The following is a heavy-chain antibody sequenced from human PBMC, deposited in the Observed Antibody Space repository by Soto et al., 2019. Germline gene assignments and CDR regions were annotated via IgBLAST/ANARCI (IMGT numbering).Heavy chain of an antibody. J-gene: IGHJ6*02. V-gene: IGHV4-59*01. CDR2: IYYSGST. D-gene: IGHD3-10*01. CDR1: GGSISSYY. Sequence: PSETLSLTCTVSGGSISSYYWSWIRQPPGKGLEWIGYIYYSGSTNYNPSLKSRVTISVDTSKNQFSLKLSSVTAADTAVYYCARDSLLSFGESNYYYYGMDVWGPGTMVTVSS. CDR3: ARDSLLSFGESNYYYYGMDV.